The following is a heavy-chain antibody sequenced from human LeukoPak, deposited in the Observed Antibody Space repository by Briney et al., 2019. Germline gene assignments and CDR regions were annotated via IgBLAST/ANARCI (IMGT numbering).Heavy chain of an antibody. V-gene: IGHV1-69*04. Sequence: SVKVSCKASGGTFSSYAISWVRQAPGQGLEWMGMIIPILGIANYAQKFQGRVTITADKSTSTAYMELSSLGSEDTAVYYCARGKVVAATTGNWFDPWGQGTLVTVSS. CDR3: ARGKVVAATTGNWFDP. J-gene: IGHJ5*02. D-gene: IGHD2-15*01. CDR2: IIPILGIA. CDR1: GGTFSSYA.